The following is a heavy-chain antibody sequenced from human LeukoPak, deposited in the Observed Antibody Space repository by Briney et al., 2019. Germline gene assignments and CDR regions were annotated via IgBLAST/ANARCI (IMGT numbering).Heavy chain of an antibody. Sequence: TFSSFAMSWVRQPPGKGLEWIGNIHYSGSTYYNPSLKSRVTISVDTSKNQFSLKLSSVTAADTAVYYCARFNSGSYQHYFDYWGQGTLVTVSS. D-gene: IGHD1-26*01. CDR2: IHYSGST. J-gene: IGHJ4*02. V-gene: IGHV4-39*07. CDR3: ARFNSGSYQHYFDY. CDR1: TFSSFA.